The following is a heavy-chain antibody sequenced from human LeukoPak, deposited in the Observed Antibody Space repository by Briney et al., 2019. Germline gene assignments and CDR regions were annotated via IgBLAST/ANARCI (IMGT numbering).Heavy chain of an antibody. Sequence: GGSLRLSCAASGFTFSSYEMNWVHQAPGKGLEWVSYISSSGSTIYYADSVKGRFTISRDNSKNTLYLQMNSLRAEDTAVYYCARGGPSVVPAATRFDPWGQGTLVTVSS. CDR2: ISSSGSTI. J-gene: IGHJ5*02. V-gene: IGHV3-48*03. CDR1: GFTFSSYE. D-gene: IGHD2-2*01. CDR3: ARGGPSVVPAATRFDP.